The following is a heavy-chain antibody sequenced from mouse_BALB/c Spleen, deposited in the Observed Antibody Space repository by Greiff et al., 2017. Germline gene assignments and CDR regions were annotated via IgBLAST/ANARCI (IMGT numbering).Heavy chain of an antibody. Sequence: EVNVVESGGGLVQPGGSRKLSCAASGFTFSSFGMHWVRQAPEKGLEWVAYISSGSSTIYYADTVKGRFTISRDNPKNTLFLQMTSLRSEDTAMYYCARWRDDYYAMDYWGQGTSVTVSS. CDR3: ARWRDDYYAMDY. D-gene: IGHD3-3*01. V-gene: IGHV5-17*02. CDR2: ISSGSSTI. CDR1: GFTFSSFG. J-gene: IGHJ4*01.